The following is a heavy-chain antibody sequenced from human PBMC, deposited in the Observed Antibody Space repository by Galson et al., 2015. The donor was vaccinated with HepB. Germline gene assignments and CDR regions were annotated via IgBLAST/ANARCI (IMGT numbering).Heavy chain of an antibody. CDR2: IYYSGDT. J-gene: IGHJ5*02. V-gene: IGHV4-39*01. D-gene: IGHD5-18*01. CDR1: GGSISSSSYY. Sequence: ETLSLTCAVSGGSISSSSYYWGWIRQPPGKGLEWIGSIYYSGDTYSNPSLKSRVIISVDTSTNHFSLRLTSVTAADTAVYYCARHYLDTAMIWSWFDPWGQGTLVTVSS. CDR3: ARHYLDTAMIWSWFDP.